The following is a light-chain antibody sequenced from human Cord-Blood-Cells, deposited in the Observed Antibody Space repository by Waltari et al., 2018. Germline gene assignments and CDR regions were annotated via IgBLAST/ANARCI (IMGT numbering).Light chain of an antibody. CDR2: GAS. CDR3: QQYNNWPRT. Sequence: EIVMTQSPATLSVSPGERATLSCRASPSVSSNLAWYQPKPGQAPRLLIYGASTRATGIPARFSGSGSGTEFTLTISSLQSEDFAVYYCQQYNNWPRTFGQGTKVEIK. J-gene: IGKJ1*01. CDR1: PSVSSN. V-gene: IGKV3-15*01.